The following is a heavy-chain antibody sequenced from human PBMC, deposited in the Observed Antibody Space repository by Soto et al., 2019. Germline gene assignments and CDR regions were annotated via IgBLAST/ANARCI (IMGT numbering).Heavy chain of an antibody. Sequence: ASVKVSCKASGYTFTSYGISWVRQAPGQGLEWMGWISAYNGNTNYAQKLQGRVTMTTDTSTSTAYMELRSLRSDDTAVYYCARDHRGIVVVPASYGMDVWGQGTTVTVSS. CDR1: GYTFTSYG. D-gene: IGHD2-2*01. J-gene: IGHJ6*02. V-gene: IGHV1-18*04. CDR3: ARDHRGIVVVPASYGMDV. CDR2: ISAYNGNT.